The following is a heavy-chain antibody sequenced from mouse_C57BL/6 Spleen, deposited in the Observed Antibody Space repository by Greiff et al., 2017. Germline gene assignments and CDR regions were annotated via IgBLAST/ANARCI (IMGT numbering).Heavy chain of an antibody. J-gene: IGHJ4*01. D-gene: IGHD1-1*01. CDR2: INPSTGGT. CDR1: GYSFTGYY. V-gene: IGHV1-42*01. CDR3: ARSDYGSSYAMDY. Sequence: EVKLEESGPELVKPGASVKISCKASGYSFTGYYMNWVKQSPEKSLEWIGEINPSTGGTTYNQKFKAKATLTVDKSSSTAYMQLKSLTSEDSAVYYCARSDYGSSYAMDYWGQGTSVTVSS.